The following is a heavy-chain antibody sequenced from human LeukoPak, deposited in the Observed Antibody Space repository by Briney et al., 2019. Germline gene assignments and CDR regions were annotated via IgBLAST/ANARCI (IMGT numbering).Heavy chain of an antibody. CDR2: INSDGSST. J-gene: IGHJ3*02. Sequence: GGSLRLSCAASGFTFSSYWVHWVRQAPGKGLVWVSRINSDGSSTSYADSVKGRFTISRDNAKNTLYLQMNSLRAEDTAVYYCARVDNYDSSGYYDAFDIWGQGTMVTVSS. D-gene: IGHD3-22*01. V-gene: IGHV3-74*01. CDR1: GFTFSSYW. CDR3: ARVDNYDSSGYYDAFDI.